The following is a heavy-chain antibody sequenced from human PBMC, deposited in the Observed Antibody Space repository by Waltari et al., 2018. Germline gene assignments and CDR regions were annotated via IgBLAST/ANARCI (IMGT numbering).Heavy chain of an antibody. CDR3: VRKWPTPKDGMDV. CDR2: IFSGGTT. V-gene: IGHV3-53*01. Sequence: EVQLVESGGGLSQPGGSLRLSCAASGLTVRSNYMSWVRQAPGKGLEWVSVIFSGGTTYYVDSVKGRFTVARENSKNTVYLQMSSLRAEDTAVYYCVRKWPTPKDGMDVWGQGTTVTVSS. D-gene: IGHD5-12*01. CDR1: GLTVRSNY. J-gene: IGHJ6*02.